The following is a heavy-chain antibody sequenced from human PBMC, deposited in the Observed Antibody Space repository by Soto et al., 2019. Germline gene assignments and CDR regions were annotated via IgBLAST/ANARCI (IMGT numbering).Heavy chain of an antibody. CDR2: IYYSGST. J-gene: IGHJ5*02. CDR1: GGSISSYY. Sequence: SETLSLTCTVSGGSISSYYWSWIRQPPGKGLEWIGYIYYSGSTNYNPSLKSRVTISVDTSKNQFSLKLSSVTAADTAVYYCARVNRSPITIFGVPSFRSLDPWGQGTLVTVS. D-gene: IGHD3-3*01. V-gene: IGHV4-59*01. CDR3: ARVNRSPITIFGVPSFRSLDP.